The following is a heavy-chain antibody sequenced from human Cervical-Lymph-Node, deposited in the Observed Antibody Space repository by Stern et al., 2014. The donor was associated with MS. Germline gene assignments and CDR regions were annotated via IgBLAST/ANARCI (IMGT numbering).Heavy chain of an antibody. CDR3: ARAMRYFDL. Sequence: VQLVESGPGLVKPSETLSLTCTVSGGSVSSGSYYWSWIRQPPGKGLEWIGEINHSGSTNYNPSLKSRVTISVDTSKNQFSLKLSSVTAADTAVYYCARAMRYFDLWGRGTLVTVSS. V-gene: IGHV4-61*01. CDR2: INHSGST. J-gene: IGHJ2*01. CDR1: GGSVSSGSYY.